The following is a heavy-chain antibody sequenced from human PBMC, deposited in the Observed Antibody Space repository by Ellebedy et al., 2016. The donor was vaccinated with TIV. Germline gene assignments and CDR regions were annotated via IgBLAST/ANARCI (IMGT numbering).Heavy chain of an antibody. CDR2: INHSGST. V-gene: IGHV4-34*01. CDR3: ARDQDVVVPAATHDDYYMDV. CDR1: GGSFSGYY. J-gene: IGHJ6*03. Sequence: GSLRLXXAVYGGSFSGYYWSWIRQPPGKGLEWIGEINHSGSTNYNPSLKSRVTISVDTSKNQFSLKLSSVTAADTAVYYCARDQDVVVPAATHDDYYMDVWGKGTTVTVSS. D-gene: IGHD2-2*01.